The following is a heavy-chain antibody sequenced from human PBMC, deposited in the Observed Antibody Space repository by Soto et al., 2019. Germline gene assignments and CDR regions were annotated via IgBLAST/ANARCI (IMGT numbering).Heavy chain of an antibody. CDR2: ISGSGSST. CDR1: RFTFSSYA. CDR3: ARSSSGWFNFDY. J-gene: IGHJ4*02. D-gene: IGHD6-19*01. V-gene: IGHV3-23*01. Sequence: GGSLRLSCAASRFTFSSYAMSWVRQAPGKGLEWVSGISGSGSSTYYADSVKGRFTMSRDNSKNMVYLQMNSLRAEDTAVYYCARSSSGWFNFDYWGQGTLVTVSS.